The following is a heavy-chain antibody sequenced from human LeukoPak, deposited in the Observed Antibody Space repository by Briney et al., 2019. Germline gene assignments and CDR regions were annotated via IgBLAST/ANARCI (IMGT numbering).Heavy chain of an antibody. D-gene: IGHD3-22*01. CDR2: INPNSGGT. CDR3: ARVFAPYYYDSSGYSHFDY. Sequence: ASVKVSCKASGYTFTGYYMHWVRQAPGQGLEWMGWINPNSGGTNYAQKFQGRVTMTRDTSISTAYMELSGLRSDDTAVYYCARVFAPYYYDSSGYSHFDYWGQGTLVTVSS. CDR1: GYTFTGYY. V-gene: IGHV1-2*02. J-gene: IGHJ4*02.